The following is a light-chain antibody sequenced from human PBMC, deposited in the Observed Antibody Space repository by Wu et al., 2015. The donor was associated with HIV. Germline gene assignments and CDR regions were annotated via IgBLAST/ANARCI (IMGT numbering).Light chain of an antibody. CDR3: QQYNNWPFT. Sequence: EIVMTQSPATLSVSPGERATLSCRASQSVSSNLAWYQQKPGQAPRLLIYTASARATGIPARFSGSGSGTEFTLTISSMQSEDFVVYYCQQYNNWPFTFGPGTKVDIK. V-gene: IGKV3-15*01. J-gene: IGKJ3*01. CDR1: QSVSSN. CDR2: TAS.